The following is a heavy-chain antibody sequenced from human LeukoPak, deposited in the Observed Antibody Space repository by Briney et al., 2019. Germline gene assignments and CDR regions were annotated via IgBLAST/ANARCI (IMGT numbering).Heavy chain of an antibody. Sequence: SSPRTLTPRQSVTLTCTLSRLALTVSGEDVGWIRQPPGKAPECLALIYWDNDRRYSPSLRSRLTITKDTSKNQVVMTMTNMDPVNTATYFCAHRVVQGGYWDSGKFDYWGQGAPVTVSS. CDR1: RLALTVSGED. J-gene: IGHJ4*02. CDR2: IYWDNDR. V-gene: IGHV2-5*02. CDR3: AHRVVQGGYWDSGKFDY. D-gene: IGHD2-8*02.